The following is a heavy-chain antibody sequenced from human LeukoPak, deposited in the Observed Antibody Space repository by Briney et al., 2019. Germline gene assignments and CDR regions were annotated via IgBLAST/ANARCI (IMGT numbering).Heavy chain of an antibody. Sequence: PGGSLRLSCAASGFTFAIYAMHWVRQAPGKGLEWVAVISYDGNNKYYADSVKGRFTISRDNSKNTLYLQMNSLRAEDTAVYYCAKDRGLYDGSTEFDYWGQGTLVTVSS. J-gene: IGHJ4*02. D-gene: IGHD3-10*01. V-gene: IGHV3-30-3*01. CDR2: ISYDGNNK. CDR1: GFTFAIYA. CDR3: AKDRGLYDGSTEFDY.